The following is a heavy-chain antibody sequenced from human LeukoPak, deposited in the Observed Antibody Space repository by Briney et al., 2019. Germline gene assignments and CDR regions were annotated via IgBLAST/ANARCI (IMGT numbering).Heavy chain of an antibody. CDR1: GGSISSYY. CDR3: ARGSQLPGGVYYFDY. CDR2: ISTSGST. D-gene: IGHD1-7*01. J-gene: IGHJ4*02. Sequence: PSETLSLTCSVSGGSISSYYWSWIRQPAGKGLEWIGRISTSGSTNYNPSLKSRVTISVDTSKNQFSLRLSSVTAADTAVYYCARGSQLPGGVYYFDYWGQGTLVTVSS. V-gene: IGHV4-4*07.